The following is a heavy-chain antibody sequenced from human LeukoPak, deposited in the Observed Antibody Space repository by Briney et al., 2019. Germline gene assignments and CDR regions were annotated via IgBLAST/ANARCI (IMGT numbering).Heavy chain of an antibody. CDR1: GYTFTGYY. CDR2: INPNSGGT. CDR3: ARGTHPFDQPDDAFDI. D-gene: IGHD3-9*01. Sequence: ASVKVSCKASGYTFTGYYMHWVRQAPGQGLEWMGWINPNSGGTNYAQKFQGWVTMTRDTSISTAYIELSRLRSDDTAVYYCARGTHPFDQPDDAFDIWGQGTMVTVSS. J-gene: IGHJ3*02. V-gene: IGHV1-2*04.